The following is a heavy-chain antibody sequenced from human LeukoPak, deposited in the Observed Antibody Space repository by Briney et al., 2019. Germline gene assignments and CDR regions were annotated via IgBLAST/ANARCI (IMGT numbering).Heavy chain of an antibody. J-gene: IGHJ3*02. CDR2: IGGSGSSR. CDR3: AKAPIKYTSSSDAFDI. D-gene: IGHD6-6*01. Sequence: GGSLRLSCAASGFIFSSHAMNWVRQAPGKGLEWVSAIGGSGSSRSYADSVKGRFAISRDNSKNTLYLQMNSLRAEDTAVYYCAKAPIKYTSSSDAFDIWGQGTMVTVSS. CDR1: GFIFSSHA. V-gene: IGHV3-23*01.